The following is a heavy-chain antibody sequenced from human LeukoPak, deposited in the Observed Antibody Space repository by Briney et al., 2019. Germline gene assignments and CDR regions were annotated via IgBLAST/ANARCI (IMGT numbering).Heavy chain of an antibody. J-gene: IGHJ6*02. CDR3: ARDRAPRLERHSYYYYGMDV. V-gene: IGHV3-30*03. Sequence: GRSLRLSCAASGFTFSSYGMHWVRQAPGKGLEWVAVISYDGSNKYYADSVKGRFTISRDNSKNTLYLQMNSLRAEDTAVYYCARDRAPRLERHSYYYYGMDVWGQGTTVTVSS. D-gene: IGHD1-1*01. CDR2: ISYDGSNK. CDR1: GFTFSSYG.